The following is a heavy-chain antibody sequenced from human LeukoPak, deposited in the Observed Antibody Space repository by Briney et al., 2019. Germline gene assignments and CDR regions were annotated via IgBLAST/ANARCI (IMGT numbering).Heavy chain of an antibody. CDR2: INPTGGST. CDR3: ARSGRGTYYYFDL. D-gene: IGHD1-26*01. J-gene: IGHJ4*02. Sequence: GASVKVSCKASGYTFTSNYMHWVRQAPGQGLEWMGIINPTGGSTSYAQKFQGRVTMTRDTSTSTVYMELSSLRYEDTAVYYCARSGRGTYYYFDLWGQGTLVTVSS. V-gene: IGHV1-46*01. CDR1: GYTFTSNY.